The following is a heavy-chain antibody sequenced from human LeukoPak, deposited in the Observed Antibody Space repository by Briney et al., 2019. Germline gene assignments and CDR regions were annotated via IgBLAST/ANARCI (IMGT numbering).Heavy chain of an antibody. J-gene: IGHJ5*02. Sequence: RGESLKISCKGSGYSFTSYWIGWVRQMPGKGLEWMGIIYPGDSDTRYSLSFQGQVTISADKSISTAYLQWSSLKASDTAMYYCARTIRITMVRGTKRDWFDPWGQGTLVTVSS. CDR2: IYPGDSDT. D-gene: IGHD3-10*01. CDR1: GYSFTSYW. V-gene: IGHV5-51*01. CDR3: ARTIRITMVRGTKRDWFDP.